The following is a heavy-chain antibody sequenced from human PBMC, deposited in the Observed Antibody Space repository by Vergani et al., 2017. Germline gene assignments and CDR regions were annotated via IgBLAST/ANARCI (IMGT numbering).Heavy chain of an antibody. J-gene: IGHJ4*02. CDR1: GFTFGDHG. CDR2: ISYDGSNK. CDR3: AKDRRHQLLPLD. Sequence: QVQLVESGGGVIQPGRSLRLSCAASGFTFGDHGFHWVRRPPGKGLEWVALISYDGSNKYYADSVKGRFTISRDNSKNTLYLQMNSLRAEDTAVYYCAKDRRHQLLPLDWGQGTLVTVSS. D-gene: IGHD2-2*01. V-gene: IGHV3-30*18.